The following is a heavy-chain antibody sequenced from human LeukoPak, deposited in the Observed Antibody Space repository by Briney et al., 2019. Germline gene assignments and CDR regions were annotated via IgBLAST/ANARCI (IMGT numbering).Heavy chain of an antibody. D-gene: IGHD3-22*01. J-gene: IGHJ4*02. CDR1: GGSFSGYC. CDR2: INHSGST. Sequence: PSETLSLTCAVYGGSFSGYCWSWIRQPPGKGLEWIGEINHSGSTNYNPSLKSRVTISVDTSKNQFSLKLSSVTAADTAVYYCARVGRGMIVVASFHYFDYWGQGTLVTVSS. CDR3: ARVGRGMIVVASFHYFDY. V-gene: IGHV4-34*01.